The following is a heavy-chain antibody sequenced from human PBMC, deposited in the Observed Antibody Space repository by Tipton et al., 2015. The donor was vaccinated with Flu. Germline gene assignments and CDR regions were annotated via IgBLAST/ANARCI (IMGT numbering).Heavy chain of an antibody. V-gene: IGHV4-4*07. CDR2: IYTSGST. D-gene: IGHD4-17*01. CDR3: ARVEDYGDYFDY. CDR1: GGSISSYY. Sequence: LRLSCTVSGGSISSYYWSWIRQPAGKGLEWIGRIYTSGSTNYNPSLKSRVTMSVDTSKNQFSLKLSSVTAADTAVYYCARVEDYGDYFDYWGQGTLVTVSS. J-gene: IGHJ4*02.